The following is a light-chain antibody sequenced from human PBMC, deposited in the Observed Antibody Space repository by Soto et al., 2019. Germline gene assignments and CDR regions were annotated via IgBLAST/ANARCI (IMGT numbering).Light chain of an antibody. V-gene: IGKV1-27*01. CDR2: AAS. Sequence: DIQMTQSPSSLSASVGDRVTITCRASQGISNYLAWYQQKAGKIPKLLIYAASTLHSGVPSRFSGSGSGTNVTVTISSLQPEDVGTYYCQKYNSAPFTFGPGTKVDIK. J-gene: IGKJ3*01. CDR3: QKYNSAPFT. CDR1: QGISNY.